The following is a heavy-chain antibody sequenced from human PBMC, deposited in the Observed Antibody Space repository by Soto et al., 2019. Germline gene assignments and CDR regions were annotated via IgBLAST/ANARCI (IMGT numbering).Heavy chain of an antibody. CDR3: AHRVLRTVFALVNTTAISFDF. CDR2: IYWDDDK. Sequence: QITLNESGPTVVRPTETLTLTCRVSGFSLTTSGVGVGWIRQSPGKAPEWLALIYWDDDKRYSASLKRRLTITKDTFTNPVVMSVSDLDPTVTATYFCAHRVLRTVFALVNTTAISFDFWGQGTPVAVSS. J-gene: IGHJ4*02. CDR1: GFSLTTSGVG. D-gene: IGHD3-3*01. V-gene: IGHV2-5*02.